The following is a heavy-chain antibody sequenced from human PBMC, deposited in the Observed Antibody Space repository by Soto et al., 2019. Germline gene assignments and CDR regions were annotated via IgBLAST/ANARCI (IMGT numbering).Heavy chain of an antibody. CDR3: ARYQSTQYNWNLDDFDI. CDR1: GFTFSSYS. Sequence: GGSLRLSCAASGFTFSSYSMNWVRQAPGKGLEWVSSISSSSSYIYYADSVKGRFTISRDNAKNSLYLQMNSLRAEDTAVYYCARYQSTQYNWNLDDFDIWGQGTMVTVSS. V-gene: IGHV3-21*01. J-gene: IGHJ3*02. CDR2: ISSSSSYI. D-gene: IGHD1-20*01.